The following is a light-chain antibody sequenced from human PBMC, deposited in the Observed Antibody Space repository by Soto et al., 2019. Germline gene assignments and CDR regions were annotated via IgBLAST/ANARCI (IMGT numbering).Light chain of an antibody. CDR2: GAS. CDR1: QSVDSSF. V-gene: IGKV3-20*01. J-gene: IGKJ1*01. CDR3: QQYVSSVT. Sequence: EIVLTQSPGSMSLSPGERATLSCRASQSVDSSFFAWYQQKPGQAPRLLIYGASNRATGIPDRFSGSGSGTXXTLTISRLEPEDFAVYYCQQYVSSVTFGQGTKVEIK.